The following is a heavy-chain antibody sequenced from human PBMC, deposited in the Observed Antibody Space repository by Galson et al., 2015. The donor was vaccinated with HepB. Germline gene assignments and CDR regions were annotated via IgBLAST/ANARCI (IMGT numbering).Heavy chain of an antibody. Sequence: SLRLPCAASGFTFSTYWMTWVRQAPGKGLEWVANINRDGSHKGYVDSMKGRFTVSRDNAKNSLFLQMNSLRAEDTAVYYCARHILVSPSRALDIWGQGTIVTVSS. D-gene: IGHD2-2*01. CDR3: ARHILVSPSRALDI. J-gene: IGHJ3*02. V-gene: IGHV3-7*01. CDR2: INRDGSHK. CDR1: GFTFSTYW.